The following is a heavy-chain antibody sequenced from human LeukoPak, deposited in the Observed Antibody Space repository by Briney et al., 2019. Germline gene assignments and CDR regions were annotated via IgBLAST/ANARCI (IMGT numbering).Heavy chain of an antibody. D-gene: IGHD3-9*01. CDR2: INPNSGGT. Sequence: GASVKVSCKASGYTFTGYYMHWVRQAPGQGLEWMGWINPNSGGTNYAQKFQGRVTMTRDTSISRAYMELSRLRSDDTAVYYCARDKAYYDILTGYYTPQLNFDYWGQGTLVTVSS. J-gene: IGHJ4*02. CDR1: GYTFTGYY. V-gene: IGHV1-2*02. CDR3: ARDKAYYDILTGYYTPQLNFDY.